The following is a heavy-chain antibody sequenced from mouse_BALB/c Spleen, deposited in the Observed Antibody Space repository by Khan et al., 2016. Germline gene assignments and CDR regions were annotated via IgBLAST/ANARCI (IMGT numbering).Heavy chain of an antibody. CDR1: GFAFSRYW. V-gene: IGHV4-1*02. CDR3: ASTFWYFDV. Sequence: EVKLLKSGGGLVQPGGSLKLSCAASGFAFSRYWMSWVRQAPGKGLEWIGEINPDSSTINYTPSLKDKFIISRDNAKNTLYLQMSKVRSEDTALYYCASTFWYFDVWGAGTTVTVSS. J-gene: IGHJ1*01. CDR2: INPDSSTI.